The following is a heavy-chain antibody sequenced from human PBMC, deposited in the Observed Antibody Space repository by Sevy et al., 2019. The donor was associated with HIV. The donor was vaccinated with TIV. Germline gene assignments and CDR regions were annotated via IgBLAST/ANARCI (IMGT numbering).Heavy chain of an antibody. D-gene: IGHD2-15*01. CDR1: GFTCSSYT. Sequence: GGSLRLSCAASGFTCSSYTMNWVRQAPGKGLEWVSYISSSSSTIYYADSGKGRFNISRDNAKNSLYLQMISLRDEDTAVYYCARDGSSGSSSYSGPTDYWGQGTLVTVSS. CDR2: ISSSSSTI. J-gene: IGHJ4*02. CDR3: ARDGSSGSSSYSGPTDY. V-gene: IGHV3-48*02.